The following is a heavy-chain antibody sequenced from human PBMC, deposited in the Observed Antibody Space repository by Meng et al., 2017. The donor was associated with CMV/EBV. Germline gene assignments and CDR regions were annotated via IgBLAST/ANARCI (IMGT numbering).Heavy chain of an antibody. V-gene: IGHV3-23*01. CDR3: AKGFRAYSSSWYDVSDY. D-gene: IGHD6-13*01. CDR1: GFTFSSYA. Sequence: LTCVASGFTFSSYAMSWVRQAPGKGLEWVSAISGSGGSTYYADSVKGRFTISRDNSKNTLYLQMNSLRAEDTAVYYCAKGFRAYSSSWYDVSDYWGQGTLVTVSS. CDR2: ISGSGGST. J-gene: IGHJ4*02.